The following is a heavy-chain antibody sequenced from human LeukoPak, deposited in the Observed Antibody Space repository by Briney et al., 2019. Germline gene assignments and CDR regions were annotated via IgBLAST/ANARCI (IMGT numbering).Heavy chain of an antibody. J-gene: IGHJ4*02. CDR2: ISYDGSNK. D-gene: IGHD3-16*01. Sequence: GGSLRLSCAASGFTFSSNAMSWVRQAPGKGLEWVAVISYDGSNKYYADSVKGRFTISRDNSKNTLYLQMNSLRAEDTAVYYCAKDIFGGGYIDYWGQGTLVTVSS. CDR3: AKDIFGGGYIDY. CDR1: GFTFSSNA. V-gene: IGHV3-30*18.